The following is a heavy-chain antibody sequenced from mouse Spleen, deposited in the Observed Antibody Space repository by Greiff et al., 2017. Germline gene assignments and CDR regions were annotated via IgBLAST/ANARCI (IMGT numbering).Heavy chain of an antibody. D-gene: IGHD2-2*01. CDR2: IYPGDGDT. CDR3: AYGSYYAMDY. CDR1: GYAFSSSW. V-gene: IGHV1-82*01. Sequence: QVQLQQSGPELVKPGASVKISCKASGYAFSSSWMNWVKQRPGKGLEWIGRIYPGDGDTNYNGKFKGKATLTADKSSSTAYMQLSSLTSEDSAVYFCAYGSYYAMDYWGQGTSVTVSS. J-gene: IGHJ4*01.